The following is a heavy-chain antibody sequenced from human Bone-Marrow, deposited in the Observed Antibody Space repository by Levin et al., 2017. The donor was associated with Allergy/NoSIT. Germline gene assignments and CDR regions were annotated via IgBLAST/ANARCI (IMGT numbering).Heavy chain of an antibody. CDR1: GFNFNDYV. V-gene: IGHV3-33*01. D-gene: IGHD2-21*02. CDR2: IWYDGGNE. CDR3: ARGEDSYCSVGCYSSA. J-gene: IGHJ5*02. Sequence: PGGSLRLSCAASGFNFNDYVMQWVRQAPGQGLEWVAIIWYDGGNEYYSKSVKGRFTISRDNSKNTVYLQMNSLRAEDTAVYYCARGEDSYCSVGCYSSAWGQGTLVTVSS.